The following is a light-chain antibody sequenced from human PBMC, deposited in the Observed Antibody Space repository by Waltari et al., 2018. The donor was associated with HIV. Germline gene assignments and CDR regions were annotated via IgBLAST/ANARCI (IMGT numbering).Light chain of an antibody. Sequence: QSALTQPASVSGSPGQSITIFCTESSSHVGGYNRVSCYQHPPGKAPKLMNYEVNKRPSGVSNRFSGSKSGNSASLTISGLQAEDEADYYCCSYASSSTWVFGGGTKVTVL. J-gene: IGLJ3*02. CDR1: SSHVGGYNR. CDR2: EVN. V-gene: IGLV2-23*02. CDR3: CSYASSSTWV.